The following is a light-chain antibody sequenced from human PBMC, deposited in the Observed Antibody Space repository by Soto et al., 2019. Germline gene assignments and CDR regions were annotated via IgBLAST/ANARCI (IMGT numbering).Light chain of an antibody. V-gene: IGLV1-40*01. Sequence: QSVLTQPPSVSGAPGQRVTIPCTGSSSNIGAGYVYWYQQLPGTAPKLLIYGNSNRPSGVPDRFSGSKSGTSASLAITGLQAEDEADYYCQSYDSSLSGSVFGGGTKLTVL. CDR1: SSNIGAGY. CDR2: GNS. J-gene: IGLJ3*02. CDR3: QSYDSSLSGSV.